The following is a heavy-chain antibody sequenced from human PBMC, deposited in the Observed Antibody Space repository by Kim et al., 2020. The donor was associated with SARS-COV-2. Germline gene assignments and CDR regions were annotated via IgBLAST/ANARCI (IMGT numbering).Heavy chain of an antibody. CDR2: IRGNGGST. Sequence: GGSLRLSCAASGFTFRSYDMRWVRQAPGKGLEWVSAIRGNGGSTYYADSVKGRFTISRDNSKNTLYLQMNSLGAEDTAVYFCAKKQGSSGFYLDYWGQGTLVTVSS. CDR1: GFTFRSYD. D-gene: IGHD3-22*01. CDR3: AKKQGSSGFYLDY. V-gene: IGHV3-23*01. J-gene: IGHJ4*02.